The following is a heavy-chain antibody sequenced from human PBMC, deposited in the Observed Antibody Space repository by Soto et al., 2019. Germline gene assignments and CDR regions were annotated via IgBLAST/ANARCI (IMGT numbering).Heavy chain of an antibody. CDR3: ARRTEDIVATNKKLSYFDY. Sequence: SETLSLTCTVSGGSISSSSYYWGWIRQPPGKGLEWIGSIYYSGSTYYNPSLKSRVTISVDTSKNQFSLKLSSVTAADTAVYYCARRTEDIVATNKKLSYFDYWGQGTLVTVSS. D-gene: IGHD5-12*01. J-gene: IGHJ4*02. V-gene: IGHV4-39*01. CDR1: GGSISSSSYY. CDR2: IYYSGST.